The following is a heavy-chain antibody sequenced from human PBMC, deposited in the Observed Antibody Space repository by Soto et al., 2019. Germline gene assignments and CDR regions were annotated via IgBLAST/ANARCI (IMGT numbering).Heavy chain of an antibody. D-gene: IGHD2-15*01. CDR3: ARGVAAEYYFDY. J-gene: IGHJ4*02. CDR2: IIPIFGTA. CDR1: GGTFSSYA. V-gene: IGHV1-69*13. Sequence: ASVKVSCKASGGTFSSYAISWVRQAPGQGLEWMGGIIPIFGTANYAQKFQGRVTITADESTRTAYMELSSLRSEDTAVYYCARGVAAEYYFDYWGQGTLVTVSS.